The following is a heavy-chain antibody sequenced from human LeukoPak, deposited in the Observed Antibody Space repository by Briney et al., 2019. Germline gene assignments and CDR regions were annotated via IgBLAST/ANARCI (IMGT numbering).Heavy chain of an antibody. CDR3: ASRAHFWSGPGG. Sequence: GGSLRLSCAASGFTFHTYWMNWVRQAPGKGLEWVANIKQDGSEKYYVDSVKGRFTISRDNAKNSLFLQMNSLRVEDTAVYYCASRAHFWSGPGGWGQGTLVTVSS. V-gene: IGHV3-7*01. CDR1: GFTFHTYW. CDR2: IKQDGSEK. J-gene: IGHJ4*02. D-gene: IGHD3-3*02.